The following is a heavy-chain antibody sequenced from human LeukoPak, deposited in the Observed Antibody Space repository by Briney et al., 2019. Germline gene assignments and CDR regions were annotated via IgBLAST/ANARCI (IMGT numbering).Heavy chain of an antibody. V-gene: IGHV1-69*04. CDR2: IIPILGIA. CDR3: ARATSGYCSSTSCYGPEALDY. Sequence: GSSVRVSCKASGGTFSSYAISWVRQAPGQGLEWMGRIIPILGIANYAQKFQGRVTITADKSTSTAYMELSSLRSEDTAVYYCARATSGYCSSTSCYGPEALDYWGQGTLVTVSS. D-gene: IGHD2-2*01. J-gene: IGHJ4*02. CDR1: GGTFSSYA.